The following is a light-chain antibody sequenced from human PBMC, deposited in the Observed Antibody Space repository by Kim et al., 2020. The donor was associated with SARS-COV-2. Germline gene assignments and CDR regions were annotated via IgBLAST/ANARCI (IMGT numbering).Light chain of an antibody. V-gene: IGKV3-15*01. CDR1: QNILTN. J-gene: IGKJ2*03. Sequence: EIEMTQSPAALSVSPGESATLSCRASQNILTNLAWYQQKPGQAPRLLMYRASTRATGFPARFSGGGSGTEFTLIITNVQSEDLAVYYCKHYQTWPPYGFGQGTKLEI. CDR3: KHYQTWPPYG. CDR2: RAS.